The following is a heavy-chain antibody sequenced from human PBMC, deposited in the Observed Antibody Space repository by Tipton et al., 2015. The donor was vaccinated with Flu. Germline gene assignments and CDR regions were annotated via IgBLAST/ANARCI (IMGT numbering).Heavy chain of an antibody. CDR2: IYSAGTT. D-gene: IGHD3-16*01. J-gene: IGHJ6*02. V-gene: IGHV3-53*01. Sequence: QLVQSGGGLIQPGGSLRLSCAASEFTVSSNFMTWVRQAPGKGLEWVAVIYSAGTTHHADSVKGRFTISRETSQNTVYLQMNNLRPEDTAVYFCARVRSVGADYYYGMDVWGQGTTVTVSS. CDR3: ARVRSVGADYYYGMDV. CDR1: EFTVSSNF.